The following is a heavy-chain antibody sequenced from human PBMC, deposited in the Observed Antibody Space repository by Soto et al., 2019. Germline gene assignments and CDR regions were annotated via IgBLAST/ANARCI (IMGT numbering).Heavy chain of an antibody. J-gene: IGHJ5*01. CDR2: ISSSTSYV. D-gene: IGHD2-2*01. Sequence: VQLVESGGGLVKPGESLRVSCAASGFTFSRYGMNWVRQAPGKGLEWVSSISSSTSYVYYADSVKGRFSVSRDNAKKILYLEMYALRTEDTAVYYCARDPSEGRVGNWFESWGQGTLVTVSS. CDR1: GFTFSRYG. CDR3: ARDPSEGRVGNWFES. V-gene: IGHV3-21*01.